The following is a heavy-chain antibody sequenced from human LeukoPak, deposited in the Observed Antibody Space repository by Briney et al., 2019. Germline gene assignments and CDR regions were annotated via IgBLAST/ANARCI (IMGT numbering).Heavy chain of an antibody. CDR3: ARSYYNYSMDV. CDR1: GFTFSDYY. CDR2: ISSSGSTI. J-gene: IGHJ6*02. Sequence: GGSLRLSCAASGFTFSDYYMSWIRQAPGKGLEWASYISSSGSTIYYADSVKGRFTISRDNAKNSLYLQMNSLRAEDTAVYYCARSYYNYSMDVWGQGTTVTVSS. V-gene: IGHV3-11*01.